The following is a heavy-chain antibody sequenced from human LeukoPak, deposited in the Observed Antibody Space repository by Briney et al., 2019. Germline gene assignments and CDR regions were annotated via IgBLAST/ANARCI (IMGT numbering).Heavy chain of an antibody. J-gene: IGHJ4*02. CDR2: INFTGNTETGTT. D-gene: IGHD3-3*01. CDR1: GASFSSYS. CDR3: ARAFSGFWEFDF. Sequence: SETLSLTCAVSGASFSSYSWNWIRQLPGAGLEWIAEINFTGNTETGTTSYSPSLKSRVTISADTSTNQLSLHLRSATVADTGVYFCARAFSGFWEFDFWGQGTLVTASS. V-gene: IGHV4-34*01.